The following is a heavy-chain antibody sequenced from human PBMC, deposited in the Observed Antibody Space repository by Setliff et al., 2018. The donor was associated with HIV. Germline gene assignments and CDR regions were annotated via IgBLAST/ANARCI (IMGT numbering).Heavy chain of an antibody. J-gene: IGHJ4*02. D-gene: IGHD1-20*01. V-gene: IGHV2-5*02. CDR1: GFSLATDGVA. CDR3: THLPPFRSVYFAS. CDR2: IYWDGDK. Sequence: SGPTLVNPTQTLTLTCDFSGFSLATDGVAVGSIRQPPGKGPEWLALIYWDGDKRYTPSLKDRLTLPQAPSTTPLLLLMSNIPPSNPSTYSFTHLPPFRSVYFASWGQGTLVTVSS.